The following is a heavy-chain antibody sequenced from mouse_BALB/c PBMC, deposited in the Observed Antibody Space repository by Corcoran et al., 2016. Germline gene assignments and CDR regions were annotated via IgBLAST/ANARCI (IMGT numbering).Heavy chain of an antibody. J-gene: IGHJ1*01. V-gene: IGHV14-3*02. Sequence: EVQLQQSGAELVKPGASVKLSCTASGFNIKDTYMHWVKQRPEQGLEWIGRIDPANGNTKYDPKFQGKATITADTSSTKAYLQLSSLTSEDTAVYYCARWDWYFDVWGAGTTVTVSS. CDR2: IDPANGNT. CDR1: GFNIKDTY. CDR3: ARWDWYFDV.